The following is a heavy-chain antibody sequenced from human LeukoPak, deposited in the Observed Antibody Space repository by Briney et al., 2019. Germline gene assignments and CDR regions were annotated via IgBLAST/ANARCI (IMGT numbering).Heavy chain of an antibody. Sequence: ASVKVSCKASGYTFTGYYMHWVRQAPGQGLEWMGIINPSSGKINYAQKFQGRVTTTRDTSTSTVYMELSSLRSDDTAVYYCARDLASSGYYWDWGQGTLVTVSS. CDR2: INPSSGKI. D-gene: IGHD3-22*01. J-gene: IGHJ4*02. CDR1: GYTFTGYY. CDR3: ARDLASSGYYWD. V-gene: IGHV1-46*01.